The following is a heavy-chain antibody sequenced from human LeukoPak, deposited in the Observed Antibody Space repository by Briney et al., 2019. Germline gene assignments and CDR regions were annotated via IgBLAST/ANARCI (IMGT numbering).Heavy chain of an antibody. D-gene: IGHD6-6*01. CDR1: GGSFSGYY. CDR2: INHSGST. J-gene: IGHJ4*02. CDR3: ARVAAAARGDFDY. V-gene: IGHV4-34*01. Sequence: SETLSLTCAVYGGSFSGYYWSWIRQPPGKGLEWIGEINHSGSTNYNPSLKSRVTISVDTSKNQLSLKLSSVTAADTAVYYCARVAAAARGDFDYWGQGTLVTVSS.